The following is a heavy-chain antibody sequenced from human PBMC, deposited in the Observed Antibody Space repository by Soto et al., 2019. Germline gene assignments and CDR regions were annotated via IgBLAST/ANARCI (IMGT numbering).Heavy chain of an antibody. CDR1: GGTFSSYR. J-gene: IGHJ4*02. V-gene: IGHV1-69*13. CDR2: IVPIYRTA. CDR3: ARDSGAKLSSS. D-gene: IGHD6-13*01. Sequence: GASVKVSCKASGGTFSSYRFNWVRQARGQGLEWLGGIVPIYRTADHAQKFQGRVTITADESTRTVYMELSSLKSQDTALYYCARDSGAKLSSSWGQGTLVTVSS.